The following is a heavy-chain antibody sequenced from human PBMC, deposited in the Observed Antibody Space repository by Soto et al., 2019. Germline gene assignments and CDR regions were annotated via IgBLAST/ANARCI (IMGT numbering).Heavy chain of an antibody. V-gene: IGHV3-7*01. CDR1: GGTIRTHG. J-gene: IGHJ4*02. CDR2: IKQDGSER. Sequence: GGLLRICYAASGGTIRTHGVSCVRQAPGKGLEWGANIKQDGSERYYVDSVKGRFTISRDNAKNSLYLQMNSLRAEDTAVYYCARDSGTSDYWGQGTLVSVSS. CDR3: ARDSGTSDY. D-gene: IGHD1-1*01.